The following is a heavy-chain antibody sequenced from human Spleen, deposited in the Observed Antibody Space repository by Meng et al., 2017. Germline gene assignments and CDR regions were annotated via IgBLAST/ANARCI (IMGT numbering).Heavy chain of an antibody. CDR3: ARAPSTYYDFWSGYTLPSYFDY. Sequence: GGSLRLSCAASGFTFSSYEMNWVRQAPGKGLEWVSYISSSGSTIYYADSVKGRFTISRDNAKNSLYLQMNSLRAEDTAVYYCARAPSTYYDFWSGYTLPSYFDYWGQGTLVTVSS. V-gene: IGHV3-48*03. CDR2: ISSSGSTI. CDR1: GFTFSSYE. D-gene: IGHD3-3*01. J-gene: IGHJ4*02.